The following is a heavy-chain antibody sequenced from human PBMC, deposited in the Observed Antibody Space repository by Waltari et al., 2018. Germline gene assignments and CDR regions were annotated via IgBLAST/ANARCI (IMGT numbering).Heavy chain of an antibody. J-gene: IGHJ4*02. CDR2: IHTDGSGT. Sequence: EVQLVESGGDLVQPGGSLRPSCAASGFRFSSFWMHWVRQAPGKGPVWVSRIHTDGSGTRYADSVEGRFTISRDNTKNTLYLQMNSLRVEDTAVYYCARGGHVDWLPPDYWGQGTLVTVSS. CDR1: GFRFSSFW. D-gene: IGHD3-9*01. V-gene: IGHV3-74*01. CDR3: ARGGHVDWLPPDY.